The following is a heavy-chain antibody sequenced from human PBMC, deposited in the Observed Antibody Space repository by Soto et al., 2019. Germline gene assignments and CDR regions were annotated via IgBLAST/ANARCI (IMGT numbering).Heavy chain of an antibody. V-gene: IGHV1-18*01. J-gene: IGHJ5*02. CDR3: ARDQSWQDLVWWFDP. CDR2: ISAYNGNT. D-gene: IGHD6-13*01. CDR1: GYTFTSYG. Sequence: ASVKVSFKASGYTFTSYGISWVRQAPGQGLEWMGWISAYNGNTNYAQKLQGRVTMTTDTSTSTVYMELSSLRSEDTAVYYCARDQSWQDLVWWFDPWGQGTLVTVSS.